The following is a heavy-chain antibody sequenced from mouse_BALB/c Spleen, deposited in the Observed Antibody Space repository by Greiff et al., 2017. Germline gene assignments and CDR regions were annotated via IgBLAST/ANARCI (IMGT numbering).Heavy chain of an antibody. CDR3: ARPENWDCFDV. CDR1: GFAFSSYD. J-gene: IGHJ1*01. D-gene: IGHD4-1*01. V-gene: IGHV5-12-1*01. CDR2: ISSGGGST. Sequence: EVHLVESGGGLVKPGGSLKLSCAASGFAFSSYDMSWVRQTPEKRLEWVAYISSGGGSTNYPDTVKGRFTISRDNAKNTLYLQMSSLKSEDTAMYYCARPENWDCFDVWGAGTTVTVSS.